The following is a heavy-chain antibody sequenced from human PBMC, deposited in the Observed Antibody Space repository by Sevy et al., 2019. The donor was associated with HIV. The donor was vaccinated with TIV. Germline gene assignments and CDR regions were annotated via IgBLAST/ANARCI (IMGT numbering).Heavy chain of an antibody. J-gene: IGHJ4*02. CDR2: IVVGSGNT. D-gene: IGHD2-15*01. CDR3: ARAYCSGGSCYSLAY. CDR1: GFTFTSSA. Sequence: ASVKVSCKASGFTFTSSAVQWVRQARGQRLEWIGWIVVGSGNTNYAQKFQERVTITRDMSTSTAYMELSSLRSEDTAVYYCARAYCSGGSCYSLAYWGQGTLVTVSS. V-gene: IGHV1-58*01.